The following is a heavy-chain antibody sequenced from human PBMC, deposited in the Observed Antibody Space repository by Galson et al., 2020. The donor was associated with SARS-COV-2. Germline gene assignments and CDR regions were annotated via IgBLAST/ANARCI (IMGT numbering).Heavy chain of an antibody. Sequence: GGSLRLSCVASGFTFSSYGMHWVRQAPGKGLEWVTSISYDGSNKYYADSVKGRITISRDNSKNTLYLQINSLRADDTAVYYCAKDLQIWSHEYYFDSWGQGTLVTVSS. CDR3: AKDLQIWSHEYYFDS. V-gene: IGHV3-30*18. CDR2: ISYDGSNK. J-gene: IGHJ4*02. CDR1: GFTFSSYG. D-gene: IGHD5-18*01.